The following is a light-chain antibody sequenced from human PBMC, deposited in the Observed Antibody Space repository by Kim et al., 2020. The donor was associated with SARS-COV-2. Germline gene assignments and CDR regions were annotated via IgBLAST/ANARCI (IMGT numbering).Light chain of an antibody. J-gene: IGKJ1*01. V-gene: IGKV3-20*01. CDR3: HQYDTSPRT. Sequence: ETVLTQSPGTLSLSPGERATLSCRASQSVTSNYLAWYQQKVGHAPRLLIYAASSRATGIPDRFSGSGSGTDFTLTISRLEPEDFAVYSCHQYDTSPRTFGQGTQVE. CDR2: AAS. CDR1: QSVTSNY.